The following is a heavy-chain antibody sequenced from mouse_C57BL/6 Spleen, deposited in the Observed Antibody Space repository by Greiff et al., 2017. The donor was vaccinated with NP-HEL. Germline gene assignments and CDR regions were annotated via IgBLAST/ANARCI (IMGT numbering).Heavy chain of an antibody. CDR1: GFTFTSYA. D-gene: IGHD1-1*01. CDR3: ARDPHNEYGSRDWYFDV. V-gene: IGHV5-4*01. J-gene: IGHJ1*03. Sequence: EVQLVESGGGLVKPGGSLKLSCAASGFTFTSYAMSWVRQTPEKRLEWVATISHGGSYTYYPDNVKGRFTISRDNAKNNQYLQMSHLKSEDTAMYYCARDPHNEYGSRDWYFDVWGTGTTVTVSS. CDR2: ISHGGSYT.